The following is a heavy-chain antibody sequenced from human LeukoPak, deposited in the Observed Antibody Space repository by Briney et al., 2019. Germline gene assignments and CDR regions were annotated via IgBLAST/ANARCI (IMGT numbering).Heavy chain of an antibody. Sequence: SETLSLTCTVSGGPISSSTFYWPWIRQPPGKGLEWIGSIHYSGGPHYNASVKSRATISVDTSRNRFSLRLSSVTAADTAIYYCARSGPYQLGSGNYAFDVWGQGTMVTVSS. D-gene: IGHD3-10*01. J-gene: IGHJ3*01. CDR1: GGPISSSTFY. CDR2: IHYSGGP. V-gene: IGHV4-39*07. CDR3: ARSGPYQLGSGNYAFDV.